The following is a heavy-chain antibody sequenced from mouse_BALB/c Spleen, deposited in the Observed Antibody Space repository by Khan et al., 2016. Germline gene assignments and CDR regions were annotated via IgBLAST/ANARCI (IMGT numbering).Heavy chain of an antibody. D-gene: IGHD3-1*01. V-gene: IGHV5-12-2*01. J-gene: IGHJ2*01. CDR3: GRERRARADGYIDY. CDR1: GFTFSSYT. Sequence: EVQLLETGGGLVQPGGSLKLSCAASGFTFSSYTMSWVRQTPEKRLEWVAYISNGGGSTYYPDTVKGRFTISRDNAKNTLYLQMSSLKSEDTAMYYGGRERRARADGYIDYWGQGTTLTVSS. CDR2: ISNGGGST.